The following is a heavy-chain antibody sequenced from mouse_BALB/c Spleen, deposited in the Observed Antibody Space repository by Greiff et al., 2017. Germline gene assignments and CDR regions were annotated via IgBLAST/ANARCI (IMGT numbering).Heavy chain of an antibody. D-gene: IGHD1-1*02. J-gene: IGHJ4*01. V-gene: IGHV5-17*02. CDR1: GFTFSSFG. CDR3: ARGYGRYAMDY. CDR2: ISSGSSTI. Sequence: EVQGVESGGGLVQPGGSRKLSCAASGFTFSSFGMHWVRQAPEKGLEWVAYISSGSSTIYYADTVKGRFTISRDNPKNTLFLQMTSLRSEDTAMYYCARGYGRYAMDYWGQGTSVTVSS.